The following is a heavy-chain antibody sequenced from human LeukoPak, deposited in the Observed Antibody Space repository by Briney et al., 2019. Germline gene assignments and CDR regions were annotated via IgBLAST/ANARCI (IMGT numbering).Heavy chain of an antibody. CDR3: ARWLSSTNLAGYFDY. Sequence: SGTLSLTCAVSGGSISSSNWWSWVRQPPGKGLEWIGEIYHSGSTNYNPSLKSRVTISVDKSKNQFSLKLSSVTAADTAVYYCARWLSSTNLAGYFDYWGQGTLVTVSS. J-gene: IGHJ4*02. CDR2: IYHSGST. D-gene: IGHD2-2*01. V-gene: IGHV4-4*02. CDR1: GGSISSSNW.